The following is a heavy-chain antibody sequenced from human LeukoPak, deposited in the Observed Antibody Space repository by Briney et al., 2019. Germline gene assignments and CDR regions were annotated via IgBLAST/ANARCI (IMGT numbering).Heavy chain of an antibody. CDR1: GYTFTGYY. CDR3: DGSSWYYFAN. J-gene: IGHJ4*02. D-gene: IGHD2-2*01. V-gene: IGHV1-46*03. CDR2: INSSGGTT. Sequence: GASVKVSCTASGYTFTGYYMHCVRQAPGQGLEWMGIINSSGGTTSYAQKFQGRVTMTRDTSTSTVYMELSSLRSEDTAVYCCDGSSWYYFANRGRGSLVTVSS.